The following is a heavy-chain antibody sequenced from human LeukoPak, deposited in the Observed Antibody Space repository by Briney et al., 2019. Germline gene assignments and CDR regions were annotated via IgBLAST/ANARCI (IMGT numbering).Heavy chain of an antibody. Sequence: PSETLSLTCTGSGGPISRYYWNWIRQPPGKGLEWIGSIYYSGSTYYNPTLKSRVTIPGDTPKNQFALYLSSVTEPDPPVHYCARGYTYFDYWGQGTLVTVSS. CDR3: ARGYTYFDY. D-gene: IGHD1-14*01. CDR2: IYYSGST. V-gene: IGHV4-59*01. CDR1: GGPISRYY. J-gene: IGHJ4*02.